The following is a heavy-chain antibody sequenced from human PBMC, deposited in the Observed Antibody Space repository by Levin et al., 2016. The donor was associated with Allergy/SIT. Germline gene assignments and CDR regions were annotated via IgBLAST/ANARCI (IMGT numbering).Heavy chain of an antibody. CDR2: INHSGST. D-gene: IGHD4-11*01. CDR1: GGSFSGYY. V-gene: IGHV4-34*01. J-gene: IGHJ2*01. CDR3: ARLKSNYLYWYFDL. Sequence: SETLSLTCAVYGGSFSGYYWSWIRQPPGKGLEWIGEINHSGSTNYNPSLKSRVTISVDTSKNQFSLKLSSVTAADTAVYYCARLKSNYLYWYFDLWGRGTLVTVSS.